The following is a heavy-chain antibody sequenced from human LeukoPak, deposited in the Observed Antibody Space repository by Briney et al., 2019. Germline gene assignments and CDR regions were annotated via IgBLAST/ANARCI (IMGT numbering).Heavy chain of an antibody. CDR2: ISAYNGNT. CDR1: GYTFTSYG. J-gene: IGHJ3*02. CDR3: ARGFYDILTGYYNVLGGAFDI. Sequence: ASVKVSCKASGYTFTSYGISWVRQAPGQGLEWMGWISAYNGNTNYAQKLQGRDTMTTDTSTSTAYMELRSLRSDDTAVYYCARGFYDILTGYYNVLGGAFDIWGQGTMVTVSS. V-gene: IGHV1-18*01. D-gene: IGHD3-9*01.